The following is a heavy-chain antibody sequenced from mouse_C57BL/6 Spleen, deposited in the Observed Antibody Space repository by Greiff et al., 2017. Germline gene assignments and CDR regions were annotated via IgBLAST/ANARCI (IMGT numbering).Heavy chain of an antibody. Sequence: EVQLQQSGPELVKPGASVKISCKASGYTFTDYYMNWVKQSHGKSLEWIGDINPNNGGTSYNQKFKGKATLTVDKSSSTAYMELRSLTSEDSAVYYCARAEGYSNSFAYWGQGTLVTVSA. J-gene: IGHJ3*01. V-gene: IGHV1-26*01. CDR2: INPNNGGT. D-gene: IGHD2-5*01. CDR3: ARAEGYSNSFAY. CDR1: GYTFTDYY.